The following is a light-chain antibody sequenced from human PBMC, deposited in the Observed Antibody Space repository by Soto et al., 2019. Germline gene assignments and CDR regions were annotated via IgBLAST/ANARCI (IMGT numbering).Light chain of an antibody. V-gene: IGKV1-5*01. Sequence: DIQLTQSPSTLSASVGDRVTITCRASQSISKSLAWYQQRPEKAPKLLIYDASILHRADPSSISGSGSGTDVTLTISSLQPDDFAAYYCQQYNGDWRTVGQGTKVELK. CDR2: DAS. J-gene: IGKJ1*01. CDR3: QQYNGDWRT. CDR1: QSISKS.